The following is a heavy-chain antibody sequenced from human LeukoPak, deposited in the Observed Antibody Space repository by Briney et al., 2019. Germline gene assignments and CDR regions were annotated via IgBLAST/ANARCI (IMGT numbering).Heavy chain of an antibody. CDR3: ARGGRERYSSGWTDAFDI. Sequence: ASVKVYCKASGYTFTSYYMHWVRQAPGQGLEWMGIINPSCGRTRYAQKFQGRVTMTMDTSTSTVYMELSSLSSEDTAVYYCARGGRERYSSGWTDAFDIWGQGTMVTVSS. V-gene: IGHV1-46*01. CDR1: GYTFTSYY. D-gene: IGHD6-19*01. CDR2: INPSCGRT. J-gene: IGHJ3*02.